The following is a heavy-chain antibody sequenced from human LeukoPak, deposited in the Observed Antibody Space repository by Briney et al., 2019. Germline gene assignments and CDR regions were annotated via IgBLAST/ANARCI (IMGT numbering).Heavy chain of an antibody. J-gene: IGHJ4*02. CDR2: ISFDASNK. CDR3: ARSISMIVVVITRLDS. CDR1: GFTFSSYG. Sequence: GGSLRLSCAASGFTFSSYGMHWVRQAPGKGLEWVAVISFDASNKYYTDSVKGRFTISRDTSTNKLYLQMTCLRAEDTAVYYCARSISMIVVVITRLDSWGPGTPVTVSP. D-gene: IGHD3-22*01. V-gene: IGHV3-30-3*01.